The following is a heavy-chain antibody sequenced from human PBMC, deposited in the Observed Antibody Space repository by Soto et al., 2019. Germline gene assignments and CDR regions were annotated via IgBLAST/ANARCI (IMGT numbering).Heavy chain of an antibody. Sequence: QVQLVQSGAEVKKPGASVKVSCKASGYTFTSDGVSWVRQAPGQGLEWMGWISGYNGNTNYAQRFRDRVTLTTDTSTSTAYMELRSLRSYDSAVYYCARDSHCGGAPGCSATDVWGPGTTITLSS. J-gene: IGHJ6*02. CDR3: ARDSHCGGAPGCSATDV. D-gene: IGHD2-21*01. V-gene: IGHV1-18*04. CDR1: GYTFTSDG. CDR2: ISGYNGNT.